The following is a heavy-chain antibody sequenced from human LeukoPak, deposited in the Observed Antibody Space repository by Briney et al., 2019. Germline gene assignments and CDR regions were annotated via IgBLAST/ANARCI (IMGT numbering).Heavy chain of an antibody. CDR2: IIPILGIA. Sequence: SLKVSCKASGGTFSSYTISWVRQAPGQGLEWMGRIIPILGIANYAQKFQGRVTITADKSTSTAYMELSSLRSEDTAVYYCARVGDYYDSSGYYSDYWGQGTLVTVSS. CDR1: GGTFSSYT. CDR3: ARVGDYYDSSGYYSDY. J-gene: IGHJ4*02. V-gene: IGHV1-69*02. D-gene: IGHD3-22*01.